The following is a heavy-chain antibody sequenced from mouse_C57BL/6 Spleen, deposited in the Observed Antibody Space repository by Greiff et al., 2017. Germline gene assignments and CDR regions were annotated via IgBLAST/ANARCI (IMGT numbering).Heavy chain of an antibody. Sequence: QVHVKQPGAELVKPGASVKLSCKASGYTFTSYWMQWVKQRPGQGLEWIGEIDPSDSYTNYNQKFKGKATLTVDTSSSTAYMQLSSLTSEDSAVYYCATMVTTGEAYWGQGTLVTVSA. CDR1: GYTFTSYW. CDR3: ATMVTTGEAY. V-gene: IGHV1-50*01. J-gene: IGHJ3*01. D-gene: IGHD2-2*01. CDR2: IDPSDSYT.